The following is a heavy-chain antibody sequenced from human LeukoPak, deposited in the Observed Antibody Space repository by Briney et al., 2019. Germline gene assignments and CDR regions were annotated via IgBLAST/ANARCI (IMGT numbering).Heavy chain of an antibody. CDR3: AKVDDSSGYPYYFDY. CDR1: GFTITTYA. Sequence: PGGTLRLSCAASGFTITTYAMGWVRQAPGKGLEWVSAISGSGGSTYYADSVKGRFTISRDNSKNTLYLQMNSLRAEDTAVYYCAKVDDSSGYPYYFDYWGQGTLVTVSS. CDR2: ISGSGGST. J-gene: IGHJ4*02. V-gene: IGHV3-23*01. D-gene: IGHD3-22*01.